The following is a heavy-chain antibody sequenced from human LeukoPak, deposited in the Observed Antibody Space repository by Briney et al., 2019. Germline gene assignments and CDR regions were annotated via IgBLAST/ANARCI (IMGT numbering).Heavy chain of an antibody. CDR1: GGSISSSSYY. CDR3: ARGRNNYGANSEIGY. D-gene: IGHD4-23*01. V-gene: IGHV4-39*07. CDR2: IYYSGST. J-gene: IGHJ4*02. Sequence: SETLSLTCTVSGGSISSSSYYWGWIRQPPGKGLEWIGYIYYSGSTYYNPSLKSRVTISVDTSRDQFSLKLSSVTAADTAIYYCARGRNNYGANSEIGYWGQGTLVTVSS.